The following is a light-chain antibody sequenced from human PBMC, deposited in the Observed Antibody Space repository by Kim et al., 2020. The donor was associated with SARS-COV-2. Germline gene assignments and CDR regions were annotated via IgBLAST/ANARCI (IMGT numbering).Light chain of an antibody. V-gene: IGKV1-5*01. CDR3: QQDKTDPPYT. CDR1: QSIGSW. Sequence: IQMTQSPSTLSASVGDKVTITCRARQSIGSWLAWYQQKQGKAPKLLIYDASNLESGVPSRLSGRGSGTEFTLTISSLQPDDFATYCCQQDKTDPPYTFGQGTKLEI. CDR2: DAS. J-gene: IGKJ2*01.